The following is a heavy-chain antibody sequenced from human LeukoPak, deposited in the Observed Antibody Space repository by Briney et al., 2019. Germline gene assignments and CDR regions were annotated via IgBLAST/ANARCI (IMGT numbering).Heavy chain of an antibody. D-gene: IGHD2-21*01. Sequence: PGGSLRLSCAASGFTVSGYEFNWVRQAPGQGLEWVSYISSSGSSSSTMYYAESVKGRFTTSRDNAKNSVYLQMSSLRVEDTAVYYCARETENCGGDCFDYWGQGTLV. V-gene: IGHV3-48*03. CDR2: ISSSGSSSSTM. CDR1: GFTVSGYE. J-gene: IGHJ4*02. CDR3: ARETENCGGDCFDY.